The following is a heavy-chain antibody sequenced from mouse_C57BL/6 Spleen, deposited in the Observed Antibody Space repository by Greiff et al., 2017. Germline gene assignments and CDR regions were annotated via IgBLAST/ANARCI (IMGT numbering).Heavy chain of an antibody. J-gene: IGHJ2*01. CDR3: AIMTTVVADPFDY. Sequence: QVQLQQPGAELVMPGASVKLSCKASGYTFTSYWMHWVKQRPGQGLAWIGEIDPSDSYTNHNQKFKGKSTLTVDKSASTAYMQLSSLTSEDSAVYYCAIMTTVVADPFDYWGQGTTLTVSS. CDR2: IDPSDSYT. V-gene: IGHV1-69*01. CDR1: GYTFTSYW. D-gene: IGHD1-1*01.